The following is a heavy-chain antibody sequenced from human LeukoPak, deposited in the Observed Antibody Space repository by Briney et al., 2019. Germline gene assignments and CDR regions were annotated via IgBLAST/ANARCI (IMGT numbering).Heavy chain of an antibody. CDR3: GSSSSWYGGFDY. D-gene: IGHD6-13*01. Sequence: PSETLSLTCTVSGGSISGYYWSWIRQPPGKGLEWIGFIYYSGSTNYNPSLKSRVTISVDTSKNQFSLKLSSVTAADTAMYYCGSSSSWYGGFDYWGQGTLVTVSS. CDR1: GGSISGYY. V-gene: IGHV4-59*01. CDR2: IYYSGST. J-gene: IGHJ4*02.